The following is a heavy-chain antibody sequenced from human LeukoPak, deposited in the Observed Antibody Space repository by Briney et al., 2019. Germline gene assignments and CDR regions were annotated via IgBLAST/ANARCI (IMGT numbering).Heavy chain of an antibody. V-gene: IGHV4-31*03. CDR1: GGSISSPNYY. D-gene: IGHD7-27*01. J-gene: IGHJ4*02. CDR3: ARAFPGANWGSVLDY. Sequence: PSETLSLTCTVSGGSISSPNYYWTWIRQHPGKGLEWIGYIYYSGSTYYNSGNAHYNPSLRSRTTISGDTSKNQFSLKLSSVTAADTAVYYCARAFPGANWGSVLDYWGQGTLATVSS. CDR2: IYYSGST.